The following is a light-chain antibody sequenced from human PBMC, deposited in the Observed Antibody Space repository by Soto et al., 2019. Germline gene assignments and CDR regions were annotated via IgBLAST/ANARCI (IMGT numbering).Light chain of an antibody. J-gene: IGKJ2*01. Sequence: DIQMTQSPSSLSASVGDKVTITCRASQTINKNLNWYQKKPGKAPKLLIYAASSLQSGVPSSFSARGSGTDFTLTISSLQPEDFATYYCQHSYSTSYTFGQGTRLEIK. CDR3: QHSYSTSYT. CDR2: AAS. V-gene: IGKV1-39*01. CDR1: QTINKN.